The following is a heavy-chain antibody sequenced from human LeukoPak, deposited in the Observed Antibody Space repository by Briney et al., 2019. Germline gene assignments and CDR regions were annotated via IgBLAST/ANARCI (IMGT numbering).Heavy chain of an antibody. D-gene: IGHD3-10*01. CDR2: ISYDGSNK. Sequence: PGGSLRLSCAASGFTFSSFAMSWVRQAPGKGLEWVAVISYDGSNKYYADSVKGRFTISRDNSKNTLYLQMNSLRAEDTAVYYCARDWYYGSGSYFDYWGQGALVTVSS. CDR3: ARDWYYGSGSYFDY. CDR1: GFTFSSFA. J-gene: IGHJ4*02. V-gene: IGHV3-30-3*01.